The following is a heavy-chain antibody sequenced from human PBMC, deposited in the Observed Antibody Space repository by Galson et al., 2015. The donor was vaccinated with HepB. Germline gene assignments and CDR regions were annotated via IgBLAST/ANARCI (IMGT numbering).Heavy chain of an antibody. CDR2: IYYSGST. V-gene: IGHV4-39*01. Sequence: ETLSLTCTVSGGSISSSSYYWGWIRQPPGKGLEWIGSIYYSGSTYYNPSLKSRVTISVDTSKNQFSLKLSSVTAADTAVYYCAKQIAAAHYRGGMDVWGQGTTVTVSS. D-gene: IGHD6-13*01. CDR3: AKQIAAAHYRGGMDV. J-gene: IGHJ6*02. CDR1: GGSISSSSYY.